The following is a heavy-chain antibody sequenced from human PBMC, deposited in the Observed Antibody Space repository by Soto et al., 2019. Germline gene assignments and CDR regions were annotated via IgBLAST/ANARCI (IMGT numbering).Heavy chain of an antibody. D-gene: IGHD2-21*02. Sequence: PSETLSLTCAVYGGSFSGYYWSWIRQPPGKGLEWIGEINHSGSTNYNPSLKSRVTISVDTSRNQFSLKLSSVTAADTAVYYCARTAESGACFYDYWGRGTLVTVS. CDR2: INHSGST. J-gene: IGHJ4*02. CDR3: ARTAESGACFYDY. CDR1: GGSFSGYY. V-gene: IGHV4-34*01.